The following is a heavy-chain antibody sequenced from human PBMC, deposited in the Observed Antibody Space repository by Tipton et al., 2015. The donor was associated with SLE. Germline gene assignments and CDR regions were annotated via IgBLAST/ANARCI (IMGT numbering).Heavy chain of an antibody. CDR1: GYTFTYRY. Sequence: QSGPEVKKTGSSVKDTCTASGYTFTYRYLHWVRQAPGQALEWMGWVTPFNGNTNYAQKFQDRVTITRDRSMSTAYMELSSLRSEDTAMYYCASRRQQLSQGAFDIWGPGTMVTVSS. V-gene: IGHV1-45*02. J-gene: IGHJ3*02. D-gene: IGHD6-13*01. CDR2: VTPFNGNT. CDR3: ASRRQQLSQGAFDI.